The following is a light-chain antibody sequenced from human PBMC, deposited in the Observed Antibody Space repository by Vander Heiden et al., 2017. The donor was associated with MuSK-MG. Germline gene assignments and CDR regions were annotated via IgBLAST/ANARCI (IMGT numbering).Light chain of an antibody. CDR3: EQYYTTPFT. J-gene: IGKJ3*01. V-gene: IGKV4-1*01. Sequence: DIVMTQSADSVALSLGERATINGKSSQSVLYCTDNQNYLAWFQQKPGQQPSLRITGASTRESGVPDRFSGGGSGTEFSLTFSSLQPEDVAFYYCEQYYTTPFTFGPGTTVEIK. CDR1: QSVLYCTDNQNY. CDR2: GAS.